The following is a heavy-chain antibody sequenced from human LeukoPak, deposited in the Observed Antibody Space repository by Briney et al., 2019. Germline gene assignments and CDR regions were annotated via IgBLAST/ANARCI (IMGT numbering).Heavy chain of an antibody. CDR2: ISSSSSYI. V-gene: IGHV3-21*01. CDR1: GFTFSSYS. CDR3: ARATVTQDNDY. D-gene: IGHD4-17*01. Sequence: GGSLRLSCAASGFTFSSYSMNWVRQAPGKGLEWVSSISSSSSYIYYADSVKGRFTISRDNAKNSLYLQMNSLRAEDTAVYYCARATVTQDNDYWGQGTLVTVSS. J-gene: IGHJ4*02.